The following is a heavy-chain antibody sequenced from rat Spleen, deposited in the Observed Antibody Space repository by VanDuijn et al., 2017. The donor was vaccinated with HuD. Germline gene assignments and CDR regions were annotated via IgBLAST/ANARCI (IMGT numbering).Heavy chain of an antibody. J-gene: IGHJ3*01. Sequence: EVQLVESGGGLVQPGRSLKLSCVASGFTFSDYAMAWVRQTPTKGLEWVASISPSGGTTYYRDSVKGRFTVSRDDAKSTLYLQMDSLRSEDTATYYCAAAGTRVSRFAYWGQGTLVTVSS. CDR3: AAAGTRVSRFAY. CDR2: ISPSGGTT. CDR1: GFTFSDYA. D-gene: IGHD1-4*01. V-gene: IGHV5-25*01.